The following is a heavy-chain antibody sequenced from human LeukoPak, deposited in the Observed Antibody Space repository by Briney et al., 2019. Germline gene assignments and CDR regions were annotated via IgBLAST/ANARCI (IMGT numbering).Heavy chain of an antibody. Sequence: ASVKVSCKASGYTFTSYGISWVRQAPGQGFEWLGWINPNSGGTNYAQKFQDSVSMTRDTSINTAYMELSSLRLDDTAVYYCARGVAAAGSRLDPWGQGTLITVSS. CDR2: INPNSGGT. CDR1: GYTFTSYG. CDR3: ARGVAAAGSRLDP. V-gene: IGHV1-2*02. D-gene: IGHD6-13*01. J-gene: IGHJ5*02.